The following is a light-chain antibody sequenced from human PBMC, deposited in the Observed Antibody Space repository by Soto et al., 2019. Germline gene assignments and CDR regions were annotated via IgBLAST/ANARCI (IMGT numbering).Light chain of an antibody. J-gene: IGLJ2*01. Sequence: QSVLTQPPSASGTPGQRVTISCSGSSSNIGSHTVTWYQQVPGTAPKLLIFSHNQRPSGVPDRFSGSKFGTAASLAISGLRSEDEAVYYCASWDDRLGAVIFGGGTKLTVL. CDR2: SHN. CDR3: ASWDDRLGAVI. CDR1: SSNIGSHT. V-gene: IGLV1-47*02.